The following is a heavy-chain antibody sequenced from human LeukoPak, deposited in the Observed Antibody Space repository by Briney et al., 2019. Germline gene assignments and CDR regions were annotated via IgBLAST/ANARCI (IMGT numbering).Heavy chain of an antibody. CDR1: LFAFSNHA. J-gene: IGHJ4*02. Sequence: GGSLRLSCAASLFAFSNHAMNWVRQAPGKGLEWVSTITSSGTSTYYADSVKGRFTISRDNSKNTLYLQMNSLRAEDTAVYYCAKAGSIRFDYWGQGILVTVSS. D-gene: IGHD1-26*01. CDR2: ITSSGTST. CDR3: AKAGSIRFDY. V-gene: IGHV3-23*01.